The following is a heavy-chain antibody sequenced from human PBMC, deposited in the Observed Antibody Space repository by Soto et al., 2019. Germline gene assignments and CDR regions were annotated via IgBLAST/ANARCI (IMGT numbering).Heavy chain of an antibody. V-gene: IGHV1-69*01. Sequence: QVQLVQSGAEVRKPGSSVRVSCKASGGSFNRHTISWVRQAPGQGLEWMGGIIPIFGTANHAQKFQGRVTIIADESTSTGYMELRRLGFGDPALNFCAGGGGYGSTYYYYAYWGQGTLVIVSS. D-gene: IGHD3-16*01. CDR2: IIPIFGTA. J-gene: IGHJ4*02. CDR1: GGSFNRHT. CDR3: AGGGGYGSTYYYYAY.